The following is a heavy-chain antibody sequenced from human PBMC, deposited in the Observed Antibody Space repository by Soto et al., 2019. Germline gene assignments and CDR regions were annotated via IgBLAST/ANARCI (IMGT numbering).Heavy chain of an antibody. CDR1: GYTFTSYG. D-gene: IGHD3-10*01. CDR2: ISAYNGNT. Sequence: ASVKVSCKASGYTFTSYGISWVRQAPGQGLEWMGWISAYNGNTNYAQKFQGRVTITRDTSASTAYMELSSLRSEDTAVYYCARGGSGRYYYGMDVWGQGTTVTVSS. J-gene: IGHJ6*02. CDR3: ARGGSGRYYYGMDV. V-gene: IGHV1-18*04.